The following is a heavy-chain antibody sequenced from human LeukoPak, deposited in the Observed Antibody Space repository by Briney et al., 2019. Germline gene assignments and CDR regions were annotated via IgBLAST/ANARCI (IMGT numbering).Heavy chain of an antibody. V-gene: IGHV3-21*01. CDR1: GFTFSSYS. D-gene: IGHD6-6*01. Sequence: PGGSLRLSCAASGFTFSSYSMNWVRQAPGKGLEWVSSISSSSSYIYYADSVKGRFTISRDNAKNSLYLQMNSLRAEDTAVYYCARLVVEYSTSAGLSNSTNMEVWAKGPRSPSP. CDR3: ARLVVEYSTSAGLSNSTNMEV. CDR2: ISSSSSYI. J-gene: IGHJ6*03.